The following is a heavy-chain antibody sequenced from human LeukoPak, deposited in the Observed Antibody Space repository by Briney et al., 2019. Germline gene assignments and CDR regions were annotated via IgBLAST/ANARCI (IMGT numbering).Heavy chain of an antibody. CDR2: INPHSGGT. CDR1: GYTFTGCY. J-gene: IGHJ4*02. V-gene: IGHV1-2*02. CDR3: ARLGYCSSTSCFDS. D-gene: IGHD2-2*01. Sequence: ASVKVSCKASGYTFTGCYIHWVRQAPGQGLEWMGWINPHSGGTNYAQKFQGRGTMTRATSISTAYMELRRLRSDDTAVYFCARLGYCSSTSCFDSWGQGTLVTVSS.